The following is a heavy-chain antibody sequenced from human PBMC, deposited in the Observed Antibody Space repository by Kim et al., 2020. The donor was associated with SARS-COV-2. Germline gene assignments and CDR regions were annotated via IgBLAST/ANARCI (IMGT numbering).Heavy chain of an antibody. CDR3: ATEPAR. Sequence: GGSLRLSCAASGFTFSDDYMEWVRQAPGKGLEWVGRIRKNANSYTTEYAASVQGRFTISRDDSKNSLYLQMNSLKTEDTAVYYCATEPARWGQGTLVTVSS. J-gene: IGHJ4*02. CDR1: GFTFSDDY. CDR2: IRKNANSYTT. V-gene: IGHV3-72*01.